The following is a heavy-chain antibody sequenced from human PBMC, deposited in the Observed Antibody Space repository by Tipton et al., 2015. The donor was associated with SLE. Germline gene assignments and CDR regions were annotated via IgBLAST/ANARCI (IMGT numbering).Heavy chain of an antibody. Sequence: QLVQSGAEVRKPGASVKVSCKASGYTFTNYDINWVRQATGQGLEWMGWMNPNSGNTGYAQKFKGRVTMTRNTSISTAYMELSSLRSEDTAVYYCARGRRYYDHNWFDPWGQGTLVTVSS. CDR3: ARGRRYYDHNWFDP. CDR2: MNPNSGNT. D-gene: IGHD1-26*01. CDR1: GYTFTNYD. V-gene: IGHV1-8*01. J-gene: IGHJ5*02.